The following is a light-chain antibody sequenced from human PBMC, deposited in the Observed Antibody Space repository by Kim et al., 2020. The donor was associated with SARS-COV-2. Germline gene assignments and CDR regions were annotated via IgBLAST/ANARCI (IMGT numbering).Light chain of an antibody. J-gene: IGKJ4*01. V-gene: IGKV3-15*01. CDR3: QQYFRWPLT. Sequence: EIVMTQSPATLSVSPGERATLSCRASQCVSSNLAWYQQKPGQAPRLLIYGASTRATGFPARFSGSGSGTEFTLTISSLQSEDFAVYYCQQYFRWPLTFGGGTKVDIK. CDR2: GAS. CDR1: QCVSSN.